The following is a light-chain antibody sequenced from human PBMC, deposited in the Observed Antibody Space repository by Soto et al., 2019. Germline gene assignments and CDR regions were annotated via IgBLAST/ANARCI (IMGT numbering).Light chain of an antibody. V-gene: IGKV1-5*01. CDR1: QSISSW. J-gene: IGKJ5*01. Sequence: DIQMTQSPSPLSASVGDRVTITCRASQSISSWLAWYQQKPRKATKLLIYDAYSLESGVPSRFSGSGSGTEFTLTISILQPDDFATYNCQQYNSYSGITFGQGTRLEIK. CDR2: DAY. CDR3: QQYNSYSGIT.